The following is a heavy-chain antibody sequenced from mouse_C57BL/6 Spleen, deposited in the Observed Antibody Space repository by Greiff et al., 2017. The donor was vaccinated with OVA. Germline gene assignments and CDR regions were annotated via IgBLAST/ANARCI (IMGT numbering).Heavy chain of an antibody. V-gene: IGHV5-17*01. D-gene: IGHD2-5*01. CDR1: GFTFSDYG. CDR3: ASGRYYSSFDY. Sequence: DVMLVESGGGLVKPGGSLKLSCAASGFTFSDYGLHWVRQAPEKGLEWVAYISSGSSTIYYADTVKGRFTISRDNAKNTLFLQMTSLRAEDTAMYYCASGRYYSSFDYWGQGTTLTVSS. J-gene: IGHJ2*01. CDR2: ISSGSSTI.